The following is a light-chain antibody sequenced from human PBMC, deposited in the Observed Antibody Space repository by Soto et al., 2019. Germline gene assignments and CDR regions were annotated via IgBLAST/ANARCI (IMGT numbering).Light chain of an antibody. CDR2: DVN. V-gene: IGLV2-14*01. CDR1: SSDVGGYSY. J-gene: IGLJ1*01. Sequence: QSVLTQPASVSGSPGQSITIFCTGTSSDVGGYSYVSWYQQHPGKAPKLMIYDVNNRPSGVSNRFSGSKSGNTASLTISGLQAEDEADYYCSSYTYSSTLYVFGTGTKLTVL. CDR3: SSYTYSSTLYV.